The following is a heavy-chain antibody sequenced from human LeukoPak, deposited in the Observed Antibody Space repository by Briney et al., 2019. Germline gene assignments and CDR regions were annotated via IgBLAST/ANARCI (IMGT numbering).Heavy chain of an antibody. J-gene: IGHJ5*02. V-gene: IGHV4-61*01. CDR2: IYYSGST. CDR1: GGSISSSSYY. Sequence: SETLSLTCTVSGGSISSSSYYWGWIRQPPGKGLEWIGYIYYSGSTNYNPSLKSRVTMSVDTSKNQFSLRLSSVTAADTAVYYCARDYYGSGRFDPWGQGTLVTVSS. D-gene: IGHD3-10*01. CDR3: ARDYYGSGRFDP.